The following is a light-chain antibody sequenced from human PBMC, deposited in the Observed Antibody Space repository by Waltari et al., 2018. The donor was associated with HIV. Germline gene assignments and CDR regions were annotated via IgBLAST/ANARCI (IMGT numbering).Light chain of an antibody. Sequence: EIVLTQSPATLPLSTGEGATLSCRASQNIDFSLAWYQQRPGQAPRLLIYDASNRATGIPARFSGSGSGTDFTLTISSLEPEDFAVYYCQQRSAWPFTFGGGTRVEI. CDR3: QQRSAWPFT. J-gene: IGKJ4*01. CDR1: QNIDFS. CDR2: DAS. V-gene: IGKV3-11*01.